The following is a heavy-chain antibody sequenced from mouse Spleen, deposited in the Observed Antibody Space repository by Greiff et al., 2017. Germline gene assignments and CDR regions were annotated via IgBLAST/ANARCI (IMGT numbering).Heavy chain of an antibody. V-gene: IGHV5-9*04. CDR1: GFTFSSYA. D-gene: IGHD2-1*01. CDR2: ISSGGGNT. Sequence: EVNVVESGGGLVKLGGSLKLSCAASGFTFSSYAMSWVRQTPEKRLEWVATISSGGGNTYYPDSVKGRFTISRDNAKNTLYLQMSSLKSEDTAMYYCASHYGNYVYYAMDYWGQGTSVTVSS. CDR3: ASHYGNYVYYAMDY. J-gene: IGHJ4*01.